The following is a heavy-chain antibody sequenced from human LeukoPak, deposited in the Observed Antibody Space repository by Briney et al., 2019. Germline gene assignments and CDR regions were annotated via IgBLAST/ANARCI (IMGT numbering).Heavy chain of an antibody. V-gene: IGHV3-30*02. Sequence: GGSLRLSCAASGFTFSGYGMHWVRQAPGKGLEWVAFIRYDGSNKYYTDSVKGRFTISRDNSKNTLYLQMNSLRAEDTAVYYCARVNYYGSGRELDYWGQGTLVTVSS. J-gene: IGHJ4*02. CDR3: ARVNYYGSGRELDY. CDR1: GFTFSGYG. CDR2: IRYDGSNK. D-gene: IGHD3-10*01.